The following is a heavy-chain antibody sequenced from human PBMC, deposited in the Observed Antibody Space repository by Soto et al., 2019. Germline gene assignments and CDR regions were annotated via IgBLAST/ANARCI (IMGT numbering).Heavy chain of an antibody. CDR2: ISSTSVYI. CDR1: GFSFGDYT. D-gene: IGHD3-16*02. J-gene: IGHJ3*02. V-gene: IGHV3-21*01. CDR3: ARVLSAAATGAFDI. Sequence: RRLSCAASGFSFGDYTMNWFRQAPGKGLEWLSSISSTSVYIDYADSLKGRFTISRDNAKNSLSLQMNSLRAEDTAVYYCARVLSAAATGAFDIWGQGTMVTVSS.